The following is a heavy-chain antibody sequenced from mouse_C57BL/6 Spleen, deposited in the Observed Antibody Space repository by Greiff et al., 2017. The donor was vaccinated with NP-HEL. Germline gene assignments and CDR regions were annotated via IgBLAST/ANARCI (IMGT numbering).Heavy chain of an antibody. D-gene: IGHD1-1*01. CDR2: IDPSDSET. V-gene: IGHV1-52*01. J-gene: IGHJ1*03. CDR3: ARDYYGTERYFDV. Sequence: QVQLQQSGAELVRPGSSVKLSCKASGYTFTSYWMHWVKQRPIQGLEWIGNIDPSDSETHYNQKFKDKATLTVDKSSSTAYMQLSSLTSEDSAVYDCARDYYGTERYFDVWGTGTTVTVSS. CDR1: GYTFTSYW.